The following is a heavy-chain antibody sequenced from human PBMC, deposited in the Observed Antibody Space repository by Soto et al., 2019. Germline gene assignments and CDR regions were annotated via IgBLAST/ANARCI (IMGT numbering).Heavy chain of an antibody. CDR1: GFTFSTYA. Sequence: EVQLLESGGGLVQPGGSLRLSCTASGFTFSTYAMSWVRQAPGKGLEWVSTISDSGSTYYADSVKGRFTISRDNSKNTLYLEMNSLRAEDTAVYYCAKDKGGRYCSRTSCLYSFDYWGQGTLATVSS. D-gene: IGHD2-2*01. CDR2: ISDSGST. CDR3: AKDKGGRYCSRTSCLYSFDY. V-gene: IGHV3-23*01. J-gene: IGHJ4*02.